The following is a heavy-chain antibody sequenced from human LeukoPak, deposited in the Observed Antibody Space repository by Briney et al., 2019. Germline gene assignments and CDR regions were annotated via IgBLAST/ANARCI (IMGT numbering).Heavy chain of an antibody. J-gene: IGHJ5*02. V-gene: IGHV1-69*06. Sequence: SVKVSCKASGYTFTGYYMHWVRQAPGQGLEWMGGIIPIFGTANYAQKFQGRVTITADKSTSTAYMELSSLRSEDTAVYYCAREVLRGSNNWFDPWGQGTLVTVSS. CDR1: GYTFTGYY. CDR3: AREVLRGSNNWFDP. CDR2: IIPIFGTA.